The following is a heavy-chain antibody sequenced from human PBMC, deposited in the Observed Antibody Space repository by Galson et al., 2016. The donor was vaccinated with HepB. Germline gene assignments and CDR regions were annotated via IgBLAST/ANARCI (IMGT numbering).Heavy chain of an antibody. J-gene: IGHJ4*02. V-gene: IGHV3-23*01. CDR2: ISGGSDST. CDR3: AKAATDY. CDR1: GFNFSNYA. Sequence: SLRLSCAASGFNFSNYAMSWVRQPPGKGLEWISAISGGSDSTYYADSMKGRFTISRDNSKNTLYLQMNSLRADDTPLYYCAKAATDYWGQGTLVTASS.